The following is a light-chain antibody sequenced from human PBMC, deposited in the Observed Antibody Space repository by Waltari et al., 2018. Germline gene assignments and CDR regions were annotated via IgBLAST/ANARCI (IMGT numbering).Light chain of an antibody. J-gene: IGLJ3*02. Sequence: QLVLTQSPSASASLGASVKLTCTLSSGHSSNVIAWLQQQPEKGPRYLMKVNSDGRHSKGDEIPDRFSGYSSGAERYLTISSLQSEDEADYYCQTGGHGTWVFGGGTKLTVL. V-gene: IGLV4-69*01. CDR2: VNSDGRH. CDR1: SGHSSNV. CDR3: QTGGHGTWV.